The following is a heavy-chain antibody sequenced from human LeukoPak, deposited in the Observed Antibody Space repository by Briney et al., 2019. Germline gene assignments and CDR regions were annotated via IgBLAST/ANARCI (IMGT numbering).Heavy chain of an antibody. CDR3: ARSNWFDL. J-gene: IGHJ5*02. CDR1: GFTFDSYW. V-gene: IGHV3-7*03. Sequence: GGSLRLSCAASGFTFDSYWMSCVRQAPGKGLEGVANIKQDGIEKYYVDSVKGRFTISRDNAKNSLYLQMNSLRAEDTAVYSCARSNWFDLWGQGTLVTVSS. CDR2: IKQDGIEK.